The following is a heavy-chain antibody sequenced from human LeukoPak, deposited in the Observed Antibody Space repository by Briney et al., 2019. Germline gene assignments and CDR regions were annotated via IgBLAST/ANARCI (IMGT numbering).Heavy chain of an antibody. D-gene: IGHD6-13*01. CDR3: ARWTAAGTGGFDY. V-gene: IGHV4-28*01. Sequence: SETLSLTCAVSGYSISSSNWWGWIRQPPGKGLEWIGYIYYSGSTYYNPSLKSRATMSVDTSKNQFSLKLSSVTAVDTAVYYCARWTAAGTGGFDYWGQGTLVTVSS. CDR1: GYSISSSNW. CDR2: IYYSGST. J-gene: IGHJ4*02.